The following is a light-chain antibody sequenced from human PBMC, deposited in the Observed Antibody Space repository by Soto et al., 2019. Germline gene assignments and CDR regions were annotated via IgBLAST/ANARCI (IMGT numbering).Light chain of an antibody. CDR1: KSVSTNY. CDR3: QQYGSSEII. CDR2: DAS. J-gene: IGKJ5*01. V-gene: IGKV3D-20*01. Sequence: EIVLTHCPLSLSLSPGERANLLCLVSKSVSTNYVAWYQQKPGLAPRLLIYDASSRATGIPDRFSGSVSGTDFTLTITRLEPEDFAVFSCQQYGSSEIIFGQGTRLEI.